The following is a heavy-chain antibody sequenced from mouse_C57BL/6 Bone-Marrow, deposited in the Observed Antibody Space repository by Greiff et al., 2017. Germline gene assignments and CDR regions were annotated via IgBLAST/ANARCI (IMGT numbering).Heavy chain of an antibody. Sequence: EVKLVESGGGLVKPGGSLKLSCAASGFTFSSYAMSWVRQTPEKRLEWVATISDGGSYTYYPDNVKGRFTISRDNAKNNLYLQMSHLKSEDTAMYYGARERGSTMVTTGFAYWGQGTLVTVSA. CDR1: GFTFSSYA. CDR3: ARERGSTMVTTGFAY. V-gene: IGHV5-4*01. D-gene: IGHD2-2*01. CDR2: ISDGGSYT. J-gene: IGHJ3*01.